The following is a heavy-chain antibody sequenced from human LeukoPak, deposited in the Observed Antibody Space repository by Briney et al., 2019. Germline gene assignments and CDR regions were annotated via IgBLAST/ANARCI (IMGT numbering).Heavy chain of an antibody. D-gene: IGHD4-17*01. V-gene: IGHV3-7*05. CDR3: ARFPTGFDY. J-gene: IGHJ4*02. Sequence: PGGSLRLSCAASGFTLSKYWMSWVRQAPGKGLEWVASIKEDGSEKYYVDSVKGRFTISRDNAKNSLNLQMNSLRAEDTAIYYCARFPTGFDYWGQGTLVTVSS. CDR1: GFTLSKYW. CDR2: IKEDGSEK.